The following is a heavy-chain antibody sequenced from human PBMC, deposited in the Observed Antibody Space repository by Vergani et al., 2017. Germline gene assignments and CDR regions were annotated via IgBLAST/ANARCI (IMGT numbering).Heavy chain of an antibody. CDR2: IIPIFGTA. CDR3: ARRPSNRNWYFDL. J-gene: IGHJ2*01. CDR1: GGTFSSYA. Sequence: QVQLVQSGAEVKKPGSSVKVSCKASGGTFSSYAISWVRQAPGQGLEWMGGIIPIFGTANYAQKFQGRVTMTRDTSISTAYMELSRLRSDDTAVYYCARRPSNRNWYFDLWGRGTLVTVSS. D-gene: IGHD1-14*01. V-gene: IGHV1-69*05.